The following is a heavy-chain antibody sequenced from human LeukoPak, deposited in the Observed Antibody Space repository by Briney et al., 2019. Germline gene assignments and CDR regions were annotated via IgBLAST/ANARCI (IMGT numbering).Heavy chain of an antibody. CDR3: ARRAYYYDSSGYHHNWFDP. J-gene: IGHJ5*02. CDR1: GGTFSSYA. Sequence: SVKVSCKASGGTFSSYAISWVRQAPGQGLEWMGRIIPIFGTANYAQKFQGRVTITTDESTSTAYMELTSLRSEDTAVYYCARRAYYYDSSGYHHNWFDPWGQGTLVTVSS. CDR2: IIPIFGTA. V-gene: IGHV1-69*05. D-gene: IGHD3-22*01.